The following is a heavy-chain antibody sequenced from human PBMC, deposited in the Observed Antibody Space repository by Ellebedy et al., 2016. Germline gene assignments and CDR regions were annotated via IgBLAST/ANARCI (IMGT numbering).Heavy chain of an antibody. D-gene: IGHD1-1*01. J-gene: IGHJ2*01. CDR3: ARDQELDWYFDL. Sequence: GGSLRLXXTASGFTFKSFPMHWVRQAPGKGLEWVAVIWHDGTNKYYGDSVKGRFTISRDNSKNTLSLQMNSLRVEDTAVYYCARDQELDWYFDLWGRGTLVSVSS. CDR2: IWHDGTNK. V-gene: IGHV3-33*08. CDR1: GFTFKSFP.